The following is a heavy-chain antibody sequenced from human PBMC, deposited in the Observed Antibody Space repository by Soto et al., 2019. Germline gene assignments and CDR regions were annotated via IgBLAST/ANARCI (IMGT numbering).Heavy chain of an antibody. CDR3: ARGDCTNGVCYRDDDAFDI. CDR1: GYTFTSYA. D-gene: IGHD2-8*01. J-gene: IGHJ3*02. V-gene: IGHV1-3*01. Sequence: ASVKVSCKASGYTFTSYAMHWVRQAPGQRLEWMGWINAGNGNTKYSQKFQGRVTITRDTPASTAYMELSSLRSEDTAVYYCARGDCTNGVCYRDDDAFDIWGQGTMVTVSS. CDR2: INAGNGNT.